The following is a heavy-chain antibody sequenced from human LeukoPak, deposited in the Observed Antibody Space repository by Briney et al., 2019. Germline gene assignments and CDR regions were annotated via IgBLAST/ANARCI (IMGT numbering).Heavy chain of an antibody. Sequence: GGSLRLSCAASRFTFSSYDMSWVRRAPGKGLEWVSVISGSGGTTYSADSVKGRFTISRDNSKNTLFLQMNSLRAEDTAAYYCARERGDNGGNTNGFFDYWGQGALVTVSS. CDR2: ISGSGGTT. CDR3: ARERGDNGGNTNGFFDY. D-gene: IGHD4-23*01. V-gene: IGHV3-23*01. J-gene: IGHJ4*02. CDR1: RFTFSSYD.